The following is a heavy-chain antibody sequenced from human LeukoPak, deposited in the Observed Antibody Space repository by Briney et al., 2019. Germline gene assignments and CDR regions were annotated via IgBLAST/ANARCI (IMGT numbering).Heavy chain of an antibody. CDR1: GFNFNNYW. Sequence: PGGSLRLSCAASGFNFNNYWMSWLRQAPGKGLEWVAVISYDGSNKYYADSVKGRFTISRDNSKNTLYLQMNSLRAGDTAVYYCAKDFTFAYYDFWSGYYPDYWGQGTLVTVSS. CDR3: AKDFTFAYYDFWSGYYPDY. CDR2: ISYDGSNK. D-gene: IGHD3-3*01. V-gene: IGHV3-30*18. J-gene: IGHJ4*02.